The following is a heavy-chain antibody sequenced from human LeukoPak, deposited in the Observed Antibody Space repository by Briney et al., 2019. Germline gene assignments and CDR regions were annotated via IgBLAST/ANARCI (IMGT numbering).Heavy chain of an antibody. D-gene: IGHD3-22*01. J-gene: IGHJ1*01. CDR3: AKVRTPGYYDSSGSLEYFQH. Sequence: PGGSLRLSCAASGVTVSRNYMSWVRQAPGKGLEWVAFIRYDGSNKYYADSVKGRFTISRDNSKNTLYLQMNSLRAEDTAVYYCAKVRTPGYYDSSGSLEYFQHWGQGTLVTVSS. V-gene: IGHV3-30*02. CDR1: GVTVSRNY. CDR2: IRYDGSNK.